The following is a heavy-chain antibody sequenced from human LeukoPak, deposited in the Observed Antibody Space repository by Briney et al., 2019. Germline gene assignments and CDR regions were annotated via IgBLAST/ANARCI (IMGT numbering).Heavy chain of an antibody. CDR3: ARSHFGPRFLESSA. V-gene: IGHV4-59*11. J-gene: IGHJ5*02. CDR1: GGSISSHY. Sequence: SETLSLTCTVSGGSISSHYWSWLRQPPGKGLEWIGYIYYSGSTNYNPSLKSRVTISVDTYKNQFSLRLTSVTAADTAVYFCARSHFGPRFLESSAWGQGTLVTVSP. CDR2: IYYSGST. D-gene: IGHD3-3*01.